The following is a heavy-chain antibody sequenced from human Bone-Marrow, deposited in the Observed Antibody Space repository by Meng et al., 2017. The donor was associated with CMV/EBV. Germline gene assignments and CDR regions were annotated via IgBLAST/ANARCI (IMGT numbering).Heavy chain of an antibody. D-gene: IGHD3-3*01. Sequence: ISWVRQAPGQGLEWMGWISAYNGNTNYAQKPQGRVTMTTDTSTSTAYMELRSLRSDDTAVYYCAREGNYDFWSGYYSDDYYYYGMDVWGQGATVTVSS. CDR3: AREGNYDFWSGYYSDDYYYYGMDV. V-gene: IGHV1-18*01. CDR2: ISAYNGNT. J-gene: IGHJ6*02.